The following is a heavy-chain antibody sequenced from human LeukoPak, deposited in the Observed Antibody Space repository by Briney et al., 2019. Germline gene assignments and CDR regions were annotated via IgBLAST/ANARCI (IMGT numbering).Heavy chain of an antibody. CDR2: IIPIFGTP. D-gene: IGHD1-26*01. J-gene: IGHJ4*02. CDR3: ARAFYSGSAFDY. Sequence: GASVKVSCKASGYTFTSYYMDWVRQAPGQGLEWMGGIIPIFGTPNYAQKFQGRVTITADVSTSTAYMELSSLRSEDTAMYYCARAFYSGSAFDYWGQGTLVTVSS. V-gene: IGHV1-69*13. CDR1: GYTFTSYY.